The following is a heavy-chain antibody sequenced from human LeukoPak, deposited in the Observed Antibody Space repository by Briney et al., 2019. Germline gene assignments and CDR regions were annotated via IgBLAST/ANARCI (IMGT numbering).Heavy chain of an antibody. CDR3: ARGRPHGNDY. J-gene: IGHJ4*02. CDR2: IASDGSST. V-gene: IGHV3-74*01. Sequence: GGSLRLSCAASGFTFSSYWMNWVRQAPGKGLVWVSRIASDGSSTTYADSVKGRFNISRDNAKNTLYLQMNSLRVEDTAVYYCARGRPHGNDYWGQGTLVTVSS. D-gene: IGHD4-23*01. CDR1: GFTFSSYW.